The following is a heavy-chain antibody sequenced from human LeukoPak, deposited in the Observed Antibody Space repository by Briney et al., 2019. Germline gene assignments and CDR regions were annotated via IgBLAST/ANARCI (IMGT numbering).Heavy chain of an antibody. V-gene: IGHV4-39*07. CDR3: AREKFSGYWNY. Sequence: SETLSLTCTVSGGSISSSSYYWGWIRQPPGKGLEWIGSIYYSGSTYYNPSLKSRVTISVDTSKNQFSLKLSSVTAADTAVYYCAREKFSGYWNYWGQGTLVTVSS. CDR2: IYYSGST. D-gene: IGHD3-22*01. J-gene: IGHJ4*02. CDR1: GGSISSSSYY.